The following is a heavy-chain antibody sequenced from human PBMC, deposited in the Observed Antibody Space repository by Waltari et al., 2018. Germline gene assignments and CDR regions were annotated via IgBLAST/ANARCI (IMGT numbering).Heavy chain of an antibody. CDR3: AREGTDGSGSYYSY. CDR1: GGTFSSYA. D-gene: IGHD3-10*01. Sequence: QVQLVQSGAEVKKPGSSVKVSCKASGGTFSSYAISWVRQAPGQGLEWMGGIIPILGIANYEQKFQGRVTSTADESTSTAYMELSSLRSEDTAVYYCAREGTDGSGSYYSYWGQGTLVTVSS. V-gene: IGHV1-69*04. J-gene: IGHJ4*02. CDR2: IIPILGIA.